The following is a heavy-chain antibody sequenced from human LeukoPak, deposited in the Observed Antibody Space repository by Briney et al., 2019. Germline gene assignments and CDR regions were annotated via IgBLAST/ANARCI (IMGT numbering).Heavy chain of an antibody. J-gene: IGHJ5*02. D-gene: IGHD3-10*01. CDR3: ARARLLWFGELSQYNWFDP. V-gene: IGHV1-18*01. Sequence: GASVKVSCKASGYTFTSYGISWVRQAPGQGLEWMGWISAYNGNTNYAQKLQGRVTMTTDTSTSTAYMELRSLRSDDTAVYYCARARLLWFGELSQYNWFDPWGQGTLVTVSS. CDR1: GYTFTSYG. CDR2: ISAYNGNT.